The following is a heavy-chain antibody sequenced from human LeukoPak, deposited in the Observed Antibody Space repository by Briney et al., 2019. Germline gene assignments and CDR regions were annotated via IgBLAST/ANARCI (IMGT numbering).Heavy chain of an antibody. Sequence: GGFLRLSCAASGFTFSSYDMHWVRQATGKGLEWVSAIGTAGDTYYPGSVKGRFTISRENAKNSLYLQMNSLRAEDTAVYYCARGIYDSRRGLWTGLDYWGQGTLVTVSS. D-gene: IGHD5/OR15-5a*01. V-gene: IGHV3-13*01. CDR2: IGTAGDT. CDR3: ARGIYDSRRGLWTGLDY. J-gene: IGHJ4*02. CDR1: GFTFSSYD.